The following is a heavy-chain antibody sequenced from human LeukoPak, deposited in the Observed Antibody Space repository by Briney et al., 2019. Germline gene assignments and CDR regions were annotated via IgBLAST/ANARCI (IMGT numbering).Heavy chain of an antibody. Sequence: GGSLRLSCAASGFTFSSYSMNWVRQAPGKGLEWVSSISSSSSYIYYADSVKGRFTISRDNSKNSLYLQMNSLRTEDTALYYCAKSGYFDSSSYYPPIYYWGQGTLVTVSS. CDR3: AKSGYFDSSSYYPPIYY. CDR1: GFTFSSYS. J-gene: IGHJ4*02. CDR2: ISSSSSYI. D-gene: IGHD3-22*01. V-gene: IGHV3-21*04.